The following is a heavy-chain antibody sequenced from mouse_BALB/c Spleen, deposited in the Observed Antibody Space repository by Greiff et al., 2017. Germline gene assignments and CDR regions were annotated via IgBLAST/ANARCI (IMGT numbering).Heavy chain of an antibody. V-gene: IGHV1-69*02. D-gene: IGHD1-1*01. Sequence: VQLQQPGAELVRPGASVKLSCKASGYTFTSYWINWVKQRPGQGLEWIGNIYPSDSYTNYNQKFKDKATLTVDKSSSTAYMQLSSPTSEDSAVYYCTRQYYFDYWGQGTSVTVSS. CDR2: IYPSDSYT. CDR3: TRQYYFDY. CDR1: GYTFTSYW. J-gene: IGHJ4*01.